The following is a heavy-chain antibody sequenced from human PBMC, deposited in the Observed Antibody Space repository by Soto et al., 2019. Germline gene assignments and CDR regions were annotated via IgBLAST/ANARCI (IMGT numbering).Heavy chain of an antibody. CDR2: ISAYNGNT. CDR1: GYTFTSYG. D-gene: IGHD3-22*01. V-gene: IGHV1-18*01. Sequence: GASVKVSCKASGYTFTSYGISWVRQAPGQGLEWMGWISAYNGNTNYAQKLQGRVTMTTDTSTSTAYMELRSLRSDDTAVYYCARENYYDSSGKSRFDYWGQGTLDTVSS. CDR3: ARENYYDSSGKSRFDY. J-gene: IGHJ4*02.